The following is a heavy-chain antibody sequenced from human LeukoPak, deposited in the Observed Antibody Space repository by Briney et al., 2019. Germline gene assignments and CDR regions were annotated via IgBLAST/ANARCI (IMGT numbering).Heavy chain of an antibody. CDR3: ARAEGYSSGCSDY. J-gene: IGHJ4*02. CDR2: IIPIFGTA. D-gene: IGHD6-19*01. Sequence: SVKVSCKASGGTFSSYAISWVRQAPGQGLEWMGGIIPIFGTANYAQKFQGRVTITTDESTSTAYMELRSLRSDDTAVYYCARAEGYSSGCSDYWGQGTLVTVSS. CDR1: GGTFSSYA. V-gene: IGHV1-69*05.